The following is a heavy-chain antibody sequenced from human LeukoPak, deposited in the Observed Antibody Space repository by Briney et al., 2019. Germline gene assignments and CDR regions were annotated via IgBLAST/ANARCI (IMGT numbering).Heavy chain of an antibody. CDR1: GFTFSSFG. Sequence: GGSLRLSCAASGFTFSSFGMIWVRQAPGKGLEWVSYISYSSSLTDYADSVKGRFTISRDNARDSLSLQLNSLRDEDTAVYFCAKVIRGGYGMDVWGQGTMVTVSS. CDR3: AKVIRGGYGMDV. J-gene: IGHJ6*02. D-gene: IGHD3-10*01. CDR2: ISYSSSLT. V-gene: IGHV3-48*02.